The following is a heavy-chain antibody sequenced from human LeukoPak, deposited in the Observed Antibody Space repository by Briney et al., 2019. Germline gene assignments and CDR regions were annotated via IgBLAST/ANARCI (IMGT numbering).Heavy chain of an antibody. V-gene: IGHV1-18*01. CDR2: GSAYSGDT. D-gene: IGHD6-19*01. CDR3: ARVWYDSGNHLYFYYGLDV. CDR1: GYTFTTYV. J-gene: IGHJ6*02. Sequence: ASVKVSCMASGYTFTTYVIPWVRQAPGQGLEGMGWGSAYSGDTDYAQSLQGRVTITTDTYTSTAYMELTTLRSDDTAVYYCARVWYDSGNHLYFYYGLDVWGQGTTVTVSS.